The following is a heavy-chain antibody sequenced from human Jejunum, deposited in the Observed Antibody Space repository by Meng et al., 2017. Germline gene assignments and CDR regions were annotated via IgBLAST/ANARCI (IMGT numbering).Heavy chain of an antibody. V-gene: IGHV4-31*03. CDR3: ARGDTGYSGYVFGY. Sequence: VQLQEPGPGLVKPSQTLSLTCSVSGGSITTGGYYWSWIRQHPGKGLEWIGHIYYSGSTHYNPSLKSRVTISIDTSQNQFSLKLSSVTAADTAVYYCARGDTGYSGYVFGYWGQGTLVTASS. J-gene: IGHJ4*02. CDR1: GGSITTGGYY. D-gene: IGHD5-12*01. CDR2: IYYSGST.